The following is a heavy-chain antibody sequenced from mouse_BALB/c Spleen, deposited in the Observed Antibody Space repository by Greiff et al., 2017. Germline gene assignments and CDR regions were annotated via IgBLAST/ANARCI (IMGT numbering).Heavy chain of an antibody. CDR3: ARDRVPYAMDY. D-gene: IGHD5-1*01. Sequence: EVKLQESGGGLVKPGGSLKLSCAASGFTFSDYYMYWVRQTPEKRLEWVATISDGGSYTYYPDSVKGRFTISRDNAKNNLYLQMSSLKSEDTAMYYCARDRVPYAMDYWGQGTSVTVSS. CDR1: GFTFSDYY. CDR2: ISDGGSYT. V-gene: IGHV5-4*02. J-gene: IGHJ4*01.